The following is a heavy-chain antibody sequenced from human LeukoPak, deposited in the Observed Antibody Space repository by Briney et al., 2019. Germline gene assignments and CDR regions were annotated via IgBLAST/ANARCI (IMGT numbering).Heavy chain of an antibody. CDR3: ARALYDSTGYYDY. CDR1: GFTFSSYW. CDR2: IKKDGSDK. J-gene: IGHJ4*02. D-gene: IGHD3-22*01. Sequence: GGSLRLSCSASGFTFSSYWMTWVRQAPGKGLQWVAYIKKDGSDKYYVDSVKGRFTISRDNAKNSLYLPMNSLRVEDTAVYYCARALYDSTGYYDYWGQGSLVTVSS. V-gene: IGHV3-7*04.